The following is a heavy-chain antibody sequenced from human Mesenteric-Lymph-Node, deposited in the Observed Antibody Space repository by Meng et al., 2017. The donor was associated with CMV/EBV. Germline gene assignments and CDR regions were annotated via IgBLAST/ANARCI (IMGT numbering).Heavy chain of an antibody. Sequence: GSLKISGAASVFTFSSDAFSWVRQAPGKGLEWVSAISGSGSSTYYADSVKGRFTISRANSKNTVYLQMNSLRPEDTAVYYCARPLSPGRKYYYFGMDIWGQGTTVTVSS. CDR3: ARPLSPGRKYYYFGMDI. CDR1: VFTFSSDA. CDR2: ISGSGSST. V-gene: IGHV3-23*01. J-gene: IGHJ6*02. D-gene: IGHD2-15*01.